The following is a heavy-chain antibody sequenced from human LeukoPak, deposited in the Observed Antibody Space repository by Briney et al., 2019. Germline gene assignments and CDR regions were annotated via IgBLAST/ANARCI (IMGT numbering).Heavy chain of an antibody. CDR3: ARVGGYSGYDSSYYYMDV. CDR1: GGSISSGAYY. CDR2: IYYSGST. J-gene: IGHJ6*03. Sequence: SQTLSLTCTVSGGSISSGAYYWSWIRQHPGKGLEWIGYIYYSGSTYYNPSLKSRLTISVDTSKNQFSLKLSSATAADTAVYYCARVGGYSGYDSSYYYMDVWGKGTTVTVSS. D-gene: IGHD5-12*01. V-gene: IGHV4-31*03.